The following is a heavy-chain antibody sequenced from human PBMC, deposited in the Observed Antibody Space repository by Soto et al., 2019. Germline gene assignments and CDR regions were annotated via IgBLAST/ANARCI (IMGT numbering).Heavy chain of an antibody. CDR2: IGFAGNNK. CDR1: GFPFDSYG. D-gene: IGHD2-21*02. CDR3: TRDGVVVVTAIIY. V-gene: IGHV3-33*01. J-gene: IGHJ4*02. Sequence: GGSLRLSCVASGFPFDSYGIHWVRRAPGKGLEWVATIGFAGNNKYYADSVKGRFTISRDDSKSIAYLQMNSLKTEDTAVYYCTRDGVVVVTAIIYWGQGTLVTVSS.